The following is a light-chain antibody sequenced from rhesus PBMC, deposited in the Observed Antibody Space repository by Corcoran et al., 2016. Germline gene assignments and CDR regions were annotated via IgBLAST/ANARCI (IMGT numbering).Light chain of an antibody. Sequence: DIQMTQSPSSLSVSVGDSVTITCRASQSVSSSLAWYQQKPGKAPKLLIYSTSSLQSGVPSRFSGSYSGTDFTLTLSSLQPEDIGSYYCQQYYSEPWTFGQGTKVEIK. J-gene: IGKJ1*01. V-gene: IGKV1-46*01. CDR3: QQYYSEPWT. CDR2: STS. CDR1: QSVSSS.